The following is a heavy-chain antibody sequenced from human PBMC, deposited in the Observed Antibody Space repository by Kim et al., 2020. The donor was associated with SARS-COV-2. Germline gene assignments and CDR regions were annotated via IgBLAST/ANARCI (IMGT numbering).Heavy chain of an antibody. CDR1: GFTFSSYA. CDR3: AKDAREEMIVVVIQYYYGMDV. Sequence: GGSLRLSCAASGFTFSSYAMSWVRQAPGKGLEWVSVISGSGGSTYYADSVKGRFTISRDNSKNTLYLQMNSLRAEDTAVYYCAKDAREEMIVVVIQYYYGMDVWGQGTTVTVSS. CDR2: ISGSGGST. J-gene: IGHJ6*02. D-gene: IGHD3-22*01. V-gene: IGHV3-23*01.